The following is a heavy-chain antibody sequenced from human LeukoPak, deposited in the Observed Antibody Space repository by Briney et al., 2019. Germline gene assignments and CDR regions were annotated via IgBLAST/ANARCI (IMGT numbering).Heavy chain of an antibody. Sequence: SETLSLTCTVPGGSISTISSSTYYWGWIRQAPGKGLEWIGSLFYGENSHYNPSLKSRATLSVDTSNNQFSLKLTSVTAADAAVYFCARQLPTAAADTRGYFDYWGQGTVVTVSS. CDR1: GGSISTISSSTYY. J-gene: IGHJ4*02. CDR2: LFYGENS. CDR3: ARQLPTAAADTRGYFDY. V-gene: IGHV4-39*01. D-gene: IGHD6-25*01.